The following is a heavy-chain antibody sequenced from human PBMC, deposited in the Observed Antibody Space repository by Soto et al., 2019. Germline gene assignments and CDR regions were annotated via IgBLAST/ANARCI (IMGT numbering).Heavy chain of an antibody. D-gene: IGHD5-12*01. CDR2: MNPNSGNT. V-gene: IGHV1-8*01. CDR3: GTSGYDGRPYYYYGMDV. CDR1: GYTFTSYD. Sequence: ASVKVSCKASGYTFTSYDINWVRQATGQGLEWMGWMNPNSGNTGYAQKFQGRVTMTRNTSISTAYMELSSLRSEDTAVYYRGTSGYDGRPYYYYGMDVWGQGTTVTVSS. J-gene: IGHJ6*02.